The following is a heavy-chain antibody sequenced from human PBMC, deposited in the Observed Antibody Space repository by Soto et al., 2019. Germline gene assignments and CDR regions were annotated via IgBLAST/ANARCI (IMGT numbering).Heavy chain of an antibody. CDR2: IIPMFGTA. Sequence: QVQLVQSGAEVKKPGSSVKISCKASGGTFINHAFSWVRQALGQGLEWMGGIIPMFGTADYSQKFQGRVTITADESTTTAHMELSSLRSDDSAVYYCARDDATYCGGDCYRYFFYGLDVWGQGTTVTVSS. J-gene: IGHJ6*02. CDR3: ARDDATYCGGDCYRYFFYGLDV. D-gene: IGHD2-21*02. V-gene: IGHV1-69*01. CDR1: GGTFINHA.